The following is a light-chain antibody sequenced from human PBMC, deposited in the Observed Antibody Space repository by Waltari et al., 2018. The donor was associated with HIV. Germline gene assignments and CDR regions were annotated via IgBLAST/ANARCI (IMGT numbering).Light chain of an antibody. CDR3: LLSYSGVGEV. Sequence: HAVVTQEPSLTVSPRGPVTLTCRSSNVPAAYGHYPGWFQQRPGQSPRTLISGTSKKHSWTPARFSGSLLGGKAALTLSGAQPEDEAEYYCLLSYSGVGEVFGGGTKLTVL. CDR1: NVPAAYGHY. V-gene: IGLV7-46*01. CDR2: GTS. J-gene: IGLJ2*01.